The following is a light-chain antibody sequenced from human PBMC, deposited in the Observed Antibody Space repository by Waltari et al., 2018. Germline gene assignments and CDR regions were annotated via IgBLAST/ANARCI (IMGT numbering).Light chain of an antibody. CDR1: QSVSSY. J-gene: IGKJ4*01. Sequence: EIVLTQSPATLSLSPGERATLPCRASQSVSSYLAWYQQKPGQAPRLLIYDASNRATGIPARFSGSGSGTDFTLTISSLEPEDFAVYYCQQRSNWPPLVTFGGGTKVEIK. CDR2: DAS. V-gene: IGKV3-11*01. CDR3: QQRSNWPPLVT.